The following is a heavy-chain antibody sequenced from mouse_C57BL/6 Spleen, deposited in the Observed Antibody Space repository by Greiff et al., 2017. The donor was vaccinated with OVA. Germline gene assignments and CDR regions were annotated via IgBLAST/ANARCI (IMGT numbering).Heavy chain of an antibody. Sequence: VQLVESGAELVRPGASVTLSCKASGYTFTDYEMHWVKQTPVHGLEWIGAIDPETGGTAYNQKFKGKAILTADKSSSTAYMELRSLTSEDSAVYYCTRSETAYWGQGTTLTVSS. CDR1: GYTFTDYE. V-gene: IGHV1-15*01. J-gene: IGHJ2*01. CDR2: IDPETGGT. D-gene: IGHD6-2*01. CDR3: TRSETAY.